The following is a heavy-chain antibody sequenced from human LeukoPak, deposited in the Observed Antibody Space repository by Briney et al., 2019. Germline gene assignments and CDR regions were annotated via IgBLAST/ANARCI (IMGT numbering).Heavy chain of an antibody. CDR1: GGSITGYH. Sequence: SETLSRTCTVSGGSITGYHWSWIRQPPGKGLEWIGYIYSSETTNYKPSLKSRVTISADTSKNQFSLKLTSVTAADTAIYYCARRNDFDIWGQGTMVTVSS. CDR3: ARRNDFDI. V-gene: IGHV4-4*08. J-gene: IGHJ3*02. CDR2: IYSSETT.